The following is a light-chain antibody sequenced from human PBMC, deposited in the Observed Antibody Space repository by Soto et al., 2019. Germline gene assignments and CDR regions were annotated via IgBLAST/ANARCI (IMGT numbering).Light chain of an antibody. CDR1: QNVARSN. CDR2: GAS. V-gene: IGKV3-20*01. CDR3: HQYGSSQTYS. Sequence: DIVLTHSPNTLSLSPGYGSTLSCRATQNVARSNLAWYQQQPGQPPRLLISGASTRAAGIPDRFSGSGSASEFTLTISRLEPEDFAVYYCHQYGSSQTYSFGQGTQVDIK. J-gene: IGKJ2*03.